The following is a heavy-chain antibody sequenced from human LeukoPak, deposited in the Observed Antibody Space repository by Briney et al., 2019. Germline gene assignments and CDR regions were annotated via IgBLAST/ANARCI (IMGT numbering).Heavy chain of an antibody. D-gene: IGHD1-14*01. CDR2: IYYSGST. CDR1: GGSISSGDYY. V-gene: IGHV4-30-4*08. CDR3: ARDLSDSNPGVWFDP. Sequence: PSQTLSLTCTVSGGSISSGDYYWSWIRQPPGKGLEWIGYIYYSGSTYYNPSLKSRVTISVDTSKNQFSLKLSSVTAVDTAVYYCARDLSDSNPGVWFDPWGQGTLVTVSS. J-gene: IGHJ5*02.